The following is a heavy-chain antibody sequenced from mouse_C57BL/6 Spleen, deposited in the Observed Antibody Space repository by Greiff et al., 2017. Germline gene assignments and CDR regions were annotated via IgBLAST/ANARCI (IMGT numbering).Heavy chain of an antibody. Sequence: VQLQQPGAELVKPGASVKMSCKASGYTFTSYWITWVKQRPGQGLEWIGDIYPGSGSTNYNEKFKSKATLTVDPSSSTAYMQLSSLTSEDSAVYYCAREGALYLPRGYFDYWGQGTTLTVSS. D-gene: IGHD3-1*01. V-gene: IGHV1-55*01. CDR1: GYTFTSYW. J-gene: IGHJ2*01. CDR3: AREGALYLPRGYFDY. CDR2: IYPGSGST.